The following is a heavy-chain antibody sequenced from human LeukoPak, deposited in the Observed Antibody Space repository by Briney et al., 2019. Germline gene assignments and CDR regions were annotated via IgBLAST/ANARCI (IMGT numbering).Heavy chain of an antibody. J-gene: IGHJ4*02. Sequence: GGSLRLSCAASGFTFSSYGMHWVRQAPGKGLEWVAFIRYDGSNKYYADSVKGRFTISRDNSKNTLYLQMNSLRAEDTAVYYCAKDVFDGDSSGYSPGYFDYWGQGTLVTVSS. D-gene: IGHD3-22*01. CDR3: AKDVFDGDSSGYSPGYFDY. CDR2: IRYDGSNK. CDR1: GFTFSSYG. V-gene: IGHV3-30*02.